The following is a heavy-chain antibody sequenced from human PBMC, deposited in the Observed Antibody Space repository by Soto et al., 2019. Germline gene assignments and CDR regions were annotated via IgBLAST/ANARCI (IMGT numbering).Heavy chain of an antibody. J-gene: IGHJ6*02. Sequence: LSLTCAVYGGSFSGYYWSWIRQPPGKGLEWIGEINHSGSTNYNPSLKSRVTISVDTSKNQFSLKLSSLTAADTAVYYCARGSHYDILTGYYYYYYGMDVWGQGTTVTVSS. D-gene: IGHD3-9*01. CDR3: ARGSHYDILTGYYYYYYGMDV. V-gene: IGHV4-34*01. CDR1: GGSFSGYY. CDR2: INHSGST.